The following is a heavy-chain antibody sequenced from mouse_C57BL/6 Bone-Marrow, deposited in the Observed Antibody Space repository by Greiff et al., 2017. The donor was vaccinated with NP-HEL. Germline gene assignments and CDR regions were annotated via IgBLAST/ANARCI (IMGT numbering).Heavy chain of an antibody. J-gene: IGHJ3*01. CDR1: GFSFNTYA. Sequence: EVKLMESGGGLVQPKGSLKLSCAASGFSFNTYAMNWVRQAPGKGLEWVARIRSKSNNYATYYADSVKDRFTISRDDSESMLYLQMNNLKTEDTAMYYCVRGSGFAYWGRGTLVTVSA. CDR2: IRSKSNNYAT. CDR3: VRGSGFAY. V-gene: IGHV10-1*01.